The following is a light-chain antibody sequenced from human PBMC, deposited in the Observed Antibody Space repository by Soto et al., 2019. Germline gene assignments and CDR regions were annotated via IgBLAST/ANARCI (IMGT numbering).Light chain of an antibody. V-gene: IGKV3-15*01. Sequence: IVRTKSQATLSVSPGDTATLSCRANQSVSSNLAWYQQKPGQAPRLLIYGASTRAPAIPARFSGSGSGTGLTLNITSQHSEDIAVYACQQYGTRLVWTFGQGTKVEI. CDR2: GAS. CDR1: QSVSSN. J-gene: IGKJ1*01. CDR3: QQYGTRLVWT.